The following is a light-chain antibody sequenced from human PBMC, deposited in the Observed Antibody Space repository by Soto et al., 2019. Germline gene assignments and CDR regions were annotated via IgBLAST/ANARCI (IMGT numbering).Light chain of an antibody. CDR2: DVY. CDR1: SSDIGSSDH. J-gene: IGLJ1*01. CDR3: SSYTSPTSYV. Sequence: SALSQPASVSDSPGQSITISCIGTSSDIGSSDHVSCHQQHPGRAPKLIIYDVYNRPSGVSHRFSGSKTGNTASLIISGLQAEDEADDYCSSYTSPTSYVFGSGTKVTVL. V-gene: IGLV2-14*03.